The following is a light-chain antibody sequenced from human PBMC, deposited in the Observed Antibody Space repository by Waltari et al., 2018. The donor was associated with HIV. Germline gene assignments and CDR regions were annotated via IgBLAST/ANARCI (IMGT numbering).Light chain of an antibody. J-gene: IGLJ1*01. CDR1: SSNIRAGFE. CDR3: QSYDSSLRGYA. CDR2: ANN. Sequence: QSVLTQPPSVSGAPGQRVTIPCTGSSSNIRAGFEVHWYQQLPGTAPKLLIYANNNRPSGVPDRFSGSKSGTSASLAITGLQAEDEADYYCQSYDSSLRGYAFGTGTKVSVL. V-gene: IGLV1-40*01.